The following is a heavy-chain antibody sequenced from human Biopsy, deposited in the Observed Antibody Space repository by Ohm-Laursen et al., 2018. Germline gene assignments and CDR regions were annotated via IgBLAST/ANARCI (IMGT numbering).Heavy chain of an antibody. CDR2: VYYTGST. J-gene: IGHJ2*01. D-gene: IGHD3-22*01. Sequence: GTLSLTRTVSGDSISSYYWSWIRQPPGKGLQWIGYVYYTGSTDYNPSLQSRVTISVDTSKNHFSLMLRSVTPGDTAIYYCARDRGYYSDRTVPGYFDLWGRGTLVTVSS. V-gene: IGHV4-59*01. CDR1: GDSISSYY. CDR3: ARDRGYYSDRTVPGYFDL.